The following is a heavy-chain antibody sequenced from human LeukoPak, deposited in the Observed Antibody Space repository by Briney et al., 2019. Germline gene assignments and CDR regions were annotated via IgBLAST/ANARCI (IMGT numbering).Heavy chain of an antibody. CDR1: GLTFGDYT. J-gene: IGHJ4*02. Sequence: GGSLRLSCTPSGLTFGDYTMSWVRQAPGKGLEWVGFIRSKAYGGTTEYAASVKGRFTISRDDSKSIAYLQMNSLKTEDTAVYFCASPHDYWGQGTLVTVSS. CDR2: IRSKAYGGTT. V-gene: IGHV3-49*04. CDR3: ASPHDY.